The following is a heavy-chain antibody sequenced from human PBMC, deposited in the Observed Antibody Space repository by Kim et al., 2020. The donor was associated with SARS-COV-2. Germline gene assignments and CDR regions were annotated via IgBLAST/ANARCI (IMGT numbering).Heavy chain of an antibody. J-gene: IGHJ6*02. CDR2: INWSSGNT. V-gene: IGHV3-9*01. CDR1: GFTFDDYA. CDR3: VKDMGGGLDDGAWDHGMDV. D-gene: IGHD1-26*01. Sequence: GGSLRLSCGASGFTFDDYAMHWVRQVSGKGLEWVSGINWSSGNTGYADSVKGRFTISRDNAKNSLHLQMDSLKPEDSALYYCVKDMGGGLDDGAWDHGMDVWGQGTTDTVSS.